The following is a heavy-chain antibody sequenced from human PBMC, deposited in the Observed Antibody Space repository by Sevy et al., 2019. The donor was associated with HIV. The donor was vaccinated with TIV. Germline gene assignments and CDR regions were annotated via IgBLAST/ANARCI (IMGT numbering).Heavy chain of an antibody. CDR3: AKAYRNYYYYGMDV. Sequence: GSLRLSCAASGFTFDDYTMHWVRQAPGKGLEWVSLISWDGGSTYYADSVKGRFTISRDNSKNSLYLQMNSLRTEDTALYYCAKAYRNYYYYGMDVWGQGTTVTVSS. CDR1: GFTFDDYT. V-gene: IGHV3-43*01. J-gene: IGHJ6*02. D-gene: IGHD4-4*01. CDR2: ISWDGGST.